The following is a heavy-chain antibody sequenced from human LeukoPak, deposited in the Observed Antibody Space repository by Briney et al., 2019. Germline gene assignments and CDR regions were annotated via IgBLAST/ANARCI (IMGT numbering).Heavy chain of an antibody. D-gene: IGHD3-3*02. J-gene: IGHJ4*02. CDR2: ISENGAKT. CDR1: GFTFSAYA. V-gene: IGHV3-23*01. CDR3: SNSHFRDR. Sequence: GGSLRLSCAASGFTFSAYAMNWVRHAPGKGLEWVSSISENGAKTFYVDSVKGRFTISRDNSKSTLYLQMNGLRAEDTAVYYCSNSHFRDRWGQGTLVTVSS.